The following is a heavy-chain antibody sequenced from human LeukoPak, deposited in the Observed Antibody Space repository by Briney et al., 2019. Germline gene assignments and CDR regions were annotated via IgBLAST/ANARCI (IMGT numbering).Heavy chain of an antibody. CDR3: ARGGYSYGYSFDY. Sequence: SVKVSCKASGGTFSSYAISWVRQAPGQGLEWMGRIIPILGTANYAQKFQGRVTITTDESTSTAYIELSSLRSEDTAVYYCARGGYSYGYSFDYWGQGTLVTVSS. CDR1: GGTFSSYA. D-gene: IGHD5-18*01. V-gene: IGHV1-69*11. CDR2: IIPILGTA. J-gene: IGHJ4*02.